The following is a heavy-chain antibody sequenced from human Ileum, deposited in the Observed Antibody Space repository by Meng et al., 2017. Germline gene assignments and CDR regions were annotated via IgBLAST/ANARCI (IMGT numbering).Heavy chain of an antibody. V-gene: IGHV4-61*01. J-gene: IGHJ4*02. CDR3: AIDYWGSLDY. CDR2: AANSFDPSP. D-gene: IGHD7-27*01. Sequence: VQLAETAPGLLCASDTRSLLCLVSLGSVSSAHYQWGWLRQPPWKRLEWLGYAANSFDPSPNYNPSLKSRVTISLDTPKNKFSLKLTSVTAADTAVYYCAIDYWGSLDYWGQGILVTVSS. CDR1: LGSVSSAHYQ.